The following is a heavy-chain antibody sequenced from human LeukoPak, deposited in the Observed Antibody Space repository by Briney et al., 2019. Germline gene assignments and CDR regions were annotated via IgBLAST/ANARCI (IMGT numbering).Heavy chain of an antibody. CDR3: ARGLWGSGITIFGVPC. J-gene: IGHJ4*02. CDR2: INTNTGNP. V-gene: IGHV7-4-1*02. CDR1: GYTFTSYA. D-gene: IGHD3-3*01. Sequence: ASVKVSCKASGYTFTSYAMNWVRQAPGQGLEWMGWINTNTGNPTYAQGFTGRFVFSLDTSVSTAYLQISSLKAEDTAVYYCARGLWGSGITIFGVPCWGQGTLVTVSS.